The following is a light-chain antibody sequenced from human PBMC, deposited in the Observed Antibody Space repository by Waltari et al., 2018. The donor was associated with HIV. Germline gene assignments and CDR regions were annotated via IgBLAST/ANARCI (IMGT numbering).Light chain of an antibody. V-gene: IGLV2-8*01. CDR3: SSYAGSNNPYV. J-gene: IGLJ1*01. Sequence: QSALTQPPSASGSPGQSVTISCTGTSSALGSSNYVSWYQQHPDKAPKLMIYDVSKRPSGVPDRFSGSKSGNTASLTVSGLQTEDEADYYCSSYAGSNNPYVFGTGTKVTVL. CDR1: SSALGSSNY. CDR2: DVS.